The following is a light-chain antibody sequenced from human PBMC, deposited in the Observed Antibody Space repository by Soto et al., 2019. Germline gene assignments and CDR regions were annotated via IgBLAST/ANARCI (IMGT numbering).Light chain of an antibody. J-gene: IGLJ1*01. CDR1: SGHSNYA. Sequence: QPVLTQSPSASASLGASAKLTCTLSSGHSNYAIAWHQQQPEKGPRYLMKVNSDGSHRKGDGIPDRFSGSSSGAQRYLTISSLQSEDEADYYCQTWGTGIRVFGTGTKVTVL. V-gene: IGLV4-69*01. CDR3: QTWGTGIRV. CDR2: VNSDGSH.